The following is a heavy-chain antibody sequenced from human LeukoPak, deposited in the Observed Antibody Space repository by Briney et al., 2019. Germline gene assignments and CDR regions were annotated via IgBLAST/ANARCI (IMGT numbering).Heavy chain of an antibody. Sequence: GGSLRLSCAASGFTFSSYGMHWVRQAPGKGLERVAFIRYDGSNKYYADSVKGRFTISRDNAKNSVFLQMDSLRVEDTAVYFCATVPLRGDPFNIWGQGTLVTVSS. CDR1: GFTFSSYG. J-gene: IGHJ3*02. CDR3: ATVPLRGDPFNI. CDR2: IRYDGSNK. V-gene: IGHV3-30*02.